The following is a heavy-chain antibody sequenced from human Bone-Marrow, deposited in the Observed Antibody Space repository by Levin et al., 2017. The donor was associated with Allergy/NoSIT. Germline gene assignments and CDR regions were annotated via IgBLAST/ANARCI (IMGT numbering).Heavy chain of an antibody. CDR2: ISYDGSNK. D-gene: IGHD3-10*01. Sequence: GGSLRLSCAASGFTFSSYGMHWVRQAPGKGLEWVAVISYDGSNKYYADSVKGRFTISRDNSKNTLYLQMNSLRAEDTAVYYCYTHATMVRGVTYDYDDSVDIWGKGTTVTVSS. V-gene: IGHV3-30*03. J-gene: IGHJ6*03. CDR3: YTHATMVRGVTYDYDDSVDI. CDR1: GFTFSSYG.